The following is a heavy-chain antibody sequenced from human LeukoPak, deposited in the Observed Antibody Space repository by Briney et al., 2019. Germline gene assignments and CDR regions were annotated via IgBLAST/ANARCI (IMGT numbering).Heavy chain of an antibody. V-gene: IGHV1-2*02. CDR3: ARDPKGSITMVRGAHYYYYYMDV. CDR2: INPNSGGT. Sequence: ASVKVSCKASGYTFTGYYMHWVRRAPGQGLEWMGWINPNSGGTNYAQKFQGRVTMTRDTSISTAYTELSRLRSDDTAVYYCARDPKGSITMVRGAHYYYYYMDVWGKGTTVTISS. J-gene: IGHJ6*03. CDR1: GYTFTGYY. D-gene: IGHD3-10*01.